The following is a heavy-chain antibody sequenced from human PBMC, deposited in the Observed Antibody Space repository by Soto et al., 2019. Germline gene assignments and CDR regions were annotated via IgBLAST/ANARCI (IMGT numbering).Heavy chain of an antibody. CDR3: AHRSGSYRAGY. CDR2: IYWDDDK. Sequence: QITLKESGPTLVKPTQTLTLTCTFSGFSLSTSGVGVGWIRQPPGKALEWLAVIYWDDDKRYRPSLKSRLTITKDTSKNQVVLTMTNMDPVDTATYYCAHRSGSYRAGYWGQGTLVTVSS. D-gene: IGHD1-26*01. CDR1: GFSLSTSGVG. V-gene: IGHV2-5*02. J-gene: IGHJ4*02.